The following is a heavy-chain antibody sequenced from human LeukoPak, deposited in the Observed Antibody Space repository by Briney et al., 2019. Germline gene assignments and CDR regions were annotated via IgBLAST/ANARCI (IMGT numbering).Heavy chain of an antibody. J-gene: IGHJ4*02. CDR3: ARSPALKRYCTNGVCYTPKNFDY. D-gene: IGHD2-8*01. CDR2: INAYNGNT. CDR1: GYTFTSYG. Sequence: ASVKVSCKASGYTFTSYGISWVRQAPGQGLEWMGWINAYNGNTNYAQKLQGRVTMTTDTSTSTAYMELRSLRSDDTAVYYCARSPALKRYCTNGVCYTPKNFDYWGQGTLVTVSS. V-gene: IGHV1-18*01.